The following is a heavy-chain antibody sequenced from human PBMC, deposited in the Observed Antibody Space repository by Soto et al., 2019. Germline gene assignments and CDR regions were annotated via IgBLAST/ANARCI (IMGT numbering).Heavy chain of an antibody. D-gene: IGHD2-2*01. CDR3: AKDLSRSLGVVVPAANEFDY. CDR2: ISYDGSNK. J-gene: IGHJ4*02. Sequence: PGGSLRLSCAASGFTFSSYGMHWVRQAPGKGLEWVAVISYDGSNKYYADSVKGRFTISRDNSKNTLYLQMNSLRAEDTAVYYCAKDLSRSLGVVVPAANEFDYWGQGTLVTVSS. CDR1: GFTFSSYG. V-gene: IGHV3-30*18.